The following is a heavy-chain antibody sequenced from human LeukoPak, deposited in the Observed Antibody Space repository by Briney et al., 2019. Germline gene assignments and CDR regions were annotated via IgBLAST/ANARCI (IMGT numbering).Heavy chain of an antibody. CDR2: ISSSSSYI. CDR1: GFTFSSYS. Sequence: PGGSLRLSCAASGFTFSSYSMNWVRQAPGKGLEWVSSISSSSSYIYYADSVKGRFTISRDNAKNSLYLQMNSLRAEDTAVYYYARDLGSVVVPAAFDIWGQGTMVTVSS. D-gene: IGHD2-2*01. V-gene: IGHV3-21*01. J-gene: IGHJ3*02. CDR3: ARDLGSVVVPAAFDI.